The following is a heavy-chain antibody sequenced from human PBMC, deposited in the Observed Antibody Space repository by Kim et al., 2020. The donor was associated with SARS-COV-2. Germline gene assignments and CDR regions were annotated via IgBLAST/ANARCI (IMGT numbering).Heavy chain of an antibody. V-gene: IGHV4-34*01. J-gene: IGHJ6*02. CDR3: ARPRGCSSTSCHKYYYYYYGMDV. CDR1: GGSFSGYY. CDR2: INHSGST. D-gene: IGHD2-2*02. Sequence: SETLSLTCAVYGGSFSGYYWSWIRQPPGKGLEWIGEINHSGSTNYNPSLKSRVTISVDTSKNQFSLKLSSVTAADTAVYYCARPRGCSSTSCHKYYYYYYGMDVWGQGTTVTVSS.